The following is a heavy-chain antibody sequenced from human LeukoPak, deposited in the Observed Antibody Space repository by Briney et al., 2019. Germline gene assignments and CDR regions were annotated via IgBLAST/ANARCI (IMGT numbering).Heavy chain of an antibody. CDR2: INPNSGGT. CDR1: GYTFTGYY. V-gene: IGHV1-2*02. Sequence: ASVKVSCKASGYTFTGYYMHWVRQAPGQGLEWMGWINPNSGGTNYAQKFQGRVTMTRDTSISTAYMELSRLRSDGTAVYYCARKKADSRVAFDYWGQGTLVTVSS. CDR3: ARKKADSRVAFDY. J-gene: IGHJ4*02. D-gene: IGHD3-22*01.